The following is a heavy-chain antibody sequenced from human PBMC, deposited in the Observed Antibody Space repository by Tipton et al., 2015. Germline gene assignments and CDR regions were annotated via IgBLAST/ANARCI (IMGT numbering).Heavy chain of an antibody. J-gene: IGHJ4*02. CDR3: AKDSADYYDSSGYSIFEN. CDR1: GSTFDDYA. CDR2: ISWNGGSI. Sequence: SLRLSCAASGSTFDDYAMHWVRQAPGKGLEWVSGISWNGGSIGYADSVKGRFTISRDNAKNSLYLQMNSLRAEDTALYYCAKDSADYYDSSGYSIFENWGQGTLVTVSS. D-gene: IGHD3-22*01. V-gene: IGHV3-9*01.